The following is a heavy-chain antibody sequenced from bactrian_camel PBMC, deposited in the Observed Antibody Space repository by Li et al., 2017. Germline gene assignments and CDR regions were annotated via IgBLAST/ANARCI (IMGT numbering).Heavy chain of an antibody. J-gene: IGHJ4*01. CDR2: IYIGDGTT. V-gene: IGHV3S1*01. D-gene: IGHD6*01. CDR3: AEGRGSRGEHCYSLNY. CDR1: GLTSSHYC. Sequence: HVQLVESGGGSVQTGGSLRLSCTASGLTSSHYCMAWFRQLPGKEREGVATIYIGDGTTSYAASVKDRFTISQDNAKNTVYLQMNNLQPEDTAMYYCAEGRGSRGEHCYSLNYWGQGTQVTVSS.